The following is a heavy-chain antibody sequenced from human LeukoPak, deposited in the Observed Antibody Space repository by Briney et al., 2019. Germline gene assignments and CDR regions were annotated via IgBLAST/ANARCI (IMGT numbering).Heavy chain of an antibody. CDR2: IYYSGST. J-gene: IGHJ4*02. CDR1: GGSISSSSYY. D-gene: IGHD3-22*01. V-gene: IGHV4-61*01. Sequence: SETLSLTCTVSGGSISSSSYYWSWIRQPPGKGLEWIGYIYYSGSTNYNPSLKSRVTISVDTSKNQFSLKLSSVTAADTAVYYCARGSDYYDSSGYYYELDYWGQGTLVTVSS. CDR3: ARGSDYYDSSGYYYELDY.